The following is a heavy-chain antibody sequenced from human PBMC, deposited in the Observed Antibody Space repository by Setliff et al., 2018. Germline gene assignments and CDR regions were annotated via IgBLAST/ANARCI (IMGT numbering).Heavy chain of an antibody. CDR3: ARSFSRREKFLLDY. Sequence: SETLSLTCSVSGVSITTNSYYWGWIRQPPGKGLEWIGSIYNTGTTYYNPSLTSRVTLYVDTAKNQFSLKVSSVTAADTAVYYCARSFSRREKFLLDYWGQGALVTVSS. V-gene: IGHV4-39*01. CDR2: IYNTGTT. J-gene: IGHJ4*02. CDR1: GVSITTNSYY.